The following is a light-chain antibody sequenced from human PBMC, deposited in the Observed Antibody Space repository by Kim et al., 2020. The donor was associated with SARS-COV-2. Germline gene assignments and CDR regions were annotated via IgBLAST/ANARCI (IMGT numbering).Light chain of an antibody. Sequence: ASVGDSVTISCRASQDIKNHVSWFQQRPGTAPRSLLYAAFSLHIGVPSRFGGSGYGTNFTLTISSLQPEDFATYYCQQFDTYPFTFGGGTKVDIK. CDR1: QDIKNH. V-gene: IGKV1-16*01. J-gene: IGKJ4*01. CDR2: AAF. CDR3: QQFDTYPFT.